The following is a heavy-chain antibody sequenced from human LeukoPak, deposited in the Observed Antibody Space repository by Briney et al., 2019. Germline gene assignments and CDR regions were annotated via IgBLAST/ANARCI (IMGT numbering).Heavy chain of an antibody. CDR1: GGSVTSGGFY. D-gene: IGHD3-10*01. J-gene: IGHJ5*02. V-gene: IGHV4-39*01. CDR3: ARHSGSGSLSRPFDP. Sequence: LETLSLTCSVSGGSVTSGGFYWGWLRQPPGKGPEWIATIYYTGSTYYNPSLNSCVTVSIDTSKNQFSLRLTSVTATDTAVYHCARHSGSGSLSRPFDPWGQGTQVTVSS. CDR2: IYYTGST.